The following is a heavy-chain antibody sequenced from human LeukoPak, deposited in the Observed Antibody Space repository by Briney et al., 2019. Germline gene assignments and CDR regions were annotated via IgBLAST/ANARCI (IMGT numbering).Heavy chain of an antibody. CDR2: ISSSSSYI. CDR1: GFTFSSYS. D-gene: IGHD5-24*01. V-gene: IGHV3-21*01. J-gene: IGHJ1*01. Sequence: GGSLRLSCAASGFTFSSYSMNWVRQAPGKGPEWVSSISSSSSYIYYADSVKGRFTISRDNAKNSLYLQMNSLRAEDTAVYYCARGDALAEYFQHWGQGTLVTVSS. CDR3: ARGDALAEYFQH.